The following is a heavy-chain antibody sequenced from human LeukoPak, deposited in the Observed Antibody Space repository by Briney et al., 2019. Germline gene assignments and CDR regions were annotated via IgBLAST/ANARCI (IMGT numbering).Heavy chain of an antibody. CDR1: GFTFSSYG. V-gene: IGHV3-30*18. J-gene: IGHJ4*02. CDR3: AKGDSSGWYDHFDY. CDR2: ISYDGSNK. Sequence: GGSLRLSCAASGFTFSSYGMHWVRQAPGKGLEWVAVISYDGSNKYYADSVKGRFTISRDNSKNTLYLQMNSLRAEDTAVYYCAKGDSSGWYDHFDYWGQGTLVTVSS. D-gene: IGHD6-19*01.